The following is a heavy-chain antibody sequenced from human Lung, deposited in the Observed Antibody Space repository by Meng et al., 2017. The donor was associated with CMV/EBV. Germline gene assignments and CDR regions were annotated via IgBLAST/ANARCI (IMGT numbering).Heavy chain of an antibody. D-gene: IGHD3-22*01. Sequence: SVXVSXXASGYTFTSYYMHWVRQAPGQGLEWMGGTIPIFGTANYAQKFQGRVTITTDESTSTAYMELSSLRSEDTAVYYCAVSSGYYLVAYYYYYGMDVWGQGTTVTVSS. CDR3: AVSSGYYLVAYYYYYGMDV. CDR1: GYTFTSYY. V-gene: IGHV1-69*05. J-gene: IGHJ6*02. CDR2: TIPIFGTA.